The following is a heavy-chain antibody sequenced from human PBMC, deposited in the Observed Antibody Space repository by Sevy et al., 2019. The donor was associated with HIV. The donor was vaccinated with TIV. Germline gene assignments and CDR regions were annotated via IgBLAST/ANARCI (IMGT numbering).Heavy chain of an antibody. D-gene: IGHD6-19*01. CDR2: IRAEAYRGTP. Sequence: PQGGSLRLSCTASGFNFGDFAISWFRQAPGKGLEWVGFIRAEAYRGTPEHAASVKGRFTISRDDSKSIAYLQMDSLETEDTAVYYCTRGWIAVSGRRFNWLDPWGQGTQVTVSS. V-gene: IGHV3-49*03. CDR3: TRGWIAVSGRRFNWLDP. J-gene: IGHJ5*02. CDR1: GFNFGDFA.